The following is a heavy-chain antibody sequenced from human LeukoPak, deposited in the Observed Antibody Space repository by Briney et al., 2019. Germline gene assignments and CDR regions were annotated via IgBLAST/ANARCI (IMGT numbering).Heavy chain of an antibody. J-gene: IGHJ5*02. V-gene: IGHV1-2*02. Sequence: GASVKVSCKASGYTFTGYYMHWVRQDPGQGLEWMGWINPNSGGTNYAQKFQGRVTMTRDTSISTAYMELSRLRSDDTAVYYCARWAIVATTFNWFDPWGQGTLVTVSS. CDR3: ARWAIVATTFNWFDP. CDR1: GYTFTGYY. CDR2: INPNSGGT. D-gene: IGHD5-12*01.